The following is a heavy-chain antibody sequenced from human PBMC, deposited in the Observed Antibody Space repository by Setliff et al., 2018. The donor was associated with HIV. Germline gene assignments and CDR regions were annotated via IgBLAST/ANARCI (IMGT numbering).Heavy chain of an antibody. Sequence: GGSLRLSCAASGFTFSSYAMSWVRQAPGKGLVWVSRINSDGSTTTYADSVKGRFTISRDNAKNTLYLQMNSLRAEDTAVYYCAKSGLCSGGSCYGLSVVAFDIGGQGT. CDR3: AKSGLCSGGSCYGLSVVAFDI. CDR2: INSDGSTT. D-gene: IGHD2-15*01. J-gene: IGHJ3*02. V-gene: IGHV3-74*01. CDR1: GFTFSSYA.